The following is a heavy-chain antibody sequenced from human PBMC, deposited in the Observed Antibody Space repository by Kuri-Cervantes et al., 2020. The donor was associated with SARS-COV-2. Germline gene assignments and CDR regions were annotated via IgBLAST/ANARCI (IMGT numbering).Heavy chain of an antibody. CDR3: GLFSSSRTRDAFDI. CDR1: GGSISSYY. V-gene: IGHV4-59*01. Sequence: SETLSLTCTVSGGSISSYYWSWIRQPPGKGLEWIGYIYYSGSTNYNPSLKSRVTISVDTSKNQFSLKLSSVTAADTAVYYCGLFSSSRTRDAFDIWGQGTMVTVSS. D-gene: IGHD6-6*01. J-gene: IGHJ3*02. CDR2: IYYSGST.